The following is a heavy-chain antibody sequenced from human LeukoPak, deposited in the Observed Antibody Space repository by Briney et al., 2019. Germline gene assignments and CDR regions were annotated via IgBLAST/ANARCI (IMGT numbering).Heavy chain of an antibody. D-gene: IGHD1-26*01. V-gene: IGHV4-59*01. J-gene: IGHJ4*02. CDR3: ARGPGRYSGSYYGFDC. Sequence: SETLSLTCSVSCGSLSRYYKRWIRQPPGKGLELVVYLYYSGSTHYKPSLKNRLTISVNTYNNQLSLKLSFLPAAGTAVYFCARGPGRYSGSYYGFDCWGQGTLVTVSS. CDR2: LYYSGST. CDR1: CGSLSRYY.